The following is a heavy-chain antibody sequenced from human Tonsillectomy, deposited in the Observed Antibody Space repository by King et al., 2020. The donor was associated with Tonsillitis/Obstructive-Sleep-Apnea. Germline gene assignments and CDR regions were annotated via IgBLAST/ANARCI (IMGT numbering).Heavy chain of an antibody. D-gene: IGHD1-26*01. Sequence: QLVQSGGGVVQPGRSLRLSCAASGFTFSSNGMHWVRQAPGKGLEWVAFIWYDGSNKYYADSVKGRFTISRDNSKNTLYLQLNSLRVGDTAVYYCARVGVGATWGQGTLVTVSS. CDR3: ARVGVGAT. V-gene: IGHV3-33*01. J-gene: IGHJ4*02. CDR2: IWYDGSNK. CDR1: GFTFSSNG.